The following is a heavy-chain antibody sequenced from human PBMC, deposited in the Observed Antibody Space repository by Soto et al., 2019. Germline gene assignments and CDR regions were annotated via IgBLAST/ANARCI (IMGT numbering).Heavy chain of an antibody. CDR3: ARDSGITFDY. CDR2: ISSRGTTT. CDR1: GFPFGDYY. V-gene: IGHV3-11*01. D-gene: IGHD3-16*01. Sequence: GGSLRLSCAAAGFPFGDYYMHWIRQAPGKGLEWISYISSRGTTTYYADSVKGRFTISRDNAKKSLYLQMNSLRVEDTAVYYCARDSGITFDYWGQGTLVTVSS. J-gene: IGHJ4*02.